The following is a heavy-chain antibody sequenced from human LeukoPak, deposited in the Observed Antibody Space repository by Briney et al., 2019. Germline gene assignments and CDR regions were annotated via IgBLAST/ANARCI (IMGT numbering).Heavy chain of an antibody. CDR2: IYYSGST. J-gene: IGHJ2*01. Sequence: PSEALSLTCTVSGGSISSYYWSWIRQPPGKGLEWIGYIYYSGSTNYNPSLKSRVTISVDTSKNQFSLKLSSVTAADTAVYYCARTSRSDCLDLWGRGTLVTVSS. CDR1: GGSISSYY. D-gene: IGHD2-21*02. V-gene: IGHV4-59*01. CDR3: ARTSRSDCLDL.